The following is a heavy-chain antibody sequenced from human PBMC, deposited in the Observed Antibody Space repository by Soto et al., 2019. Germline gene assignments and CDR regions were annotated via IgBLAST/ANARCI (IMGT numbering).Heavy chain of an antibody. CDR2: IYHSGNT. CDR3: ARGLYVLQSLARIPHFDT. CDR1: GDSISSSGYS. D-gene: IGHD3-16*01. V-gene: IGHV4-30-2*01. Sequence: SETLSLTCAVSGDSISSSGYSWSWIRQPPGKGLEWIGDIYHSGNTNYSPSLQSRVTMSVDRYKNQFSLRLTSLTAADTAVYYCARGLYVLQSLARIPHFDTWGRVTLVTVSS. J-gene: IGHJ4*02.